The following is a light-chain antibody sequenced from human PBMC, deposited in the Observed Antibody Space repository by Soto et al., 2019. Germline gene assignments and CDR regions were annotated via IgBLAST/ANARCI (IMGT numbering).Light chain of an antibody. J-gene: IGKJ1*01. CDR2: AXS. CDR1: QTIANY. V-gene: IGKV1-39*01. Sequence: DIQMTQSASSLSASVXDRVTISCSASQTIANYLXXXQQXXGXAPQXXXDAXSSLQRGVPSRLSGSGSATDFTLTISSLQPEDFANYYCRQSYSTTSTFGQGTKVDIK. CDR3: RQSYSTTST.